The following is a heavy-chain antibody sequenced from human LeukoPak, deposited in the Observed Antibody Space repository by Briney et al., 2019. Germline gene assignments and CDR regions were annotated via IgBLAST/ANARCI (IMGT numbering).Heavy chain of an antibody. D-gene: IGHD4-17*01. V-gene: IGHV1-8*03. CDR1: GYTFTIYD. CDR2: MNPNSSNT. J-gene: IGHJ5*02. CDR3: ARAPYGDYFWFDP. Sequence: ASVKVSCKASGYTFTIYDINWVRQATGQGLEWMGWMNPNSSNTGYAQKFQGRVTITRNTSISTAYMELSSLRSEDTAVYYCARAPYGDYFWFDPWGQGTLVTVSS.